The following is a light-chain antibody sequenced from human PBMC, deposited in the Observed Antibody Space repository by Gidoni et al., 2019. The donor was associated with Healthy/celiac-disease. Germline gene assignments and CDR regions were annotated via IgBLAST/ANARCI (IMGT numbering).Light chain of an antibody. V-gene: IGKV3-11*01. CDR2: DAS. CDR1: QSVSSY. J-gene: IGKJ2*01. CDR3: QQRSNWPPPYT. Sequence: DIVLTHYPATLSLSPGERATLSCRASQSVSSYLAWYQQKPGQAPRLLIYDASNRATGIPAWFSGSGSGTDFTLTIRRLEPEDFAVYYCQQRSNWPPPYTFGRGTKLEIK.